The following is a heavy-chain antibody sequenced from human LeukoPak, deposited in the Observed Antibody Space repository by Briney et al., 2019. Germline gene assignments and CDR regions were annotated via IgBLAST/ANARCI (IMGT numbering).Heavy chain of an antibody. Sequence: GGSLRLSCAASGFTFSSYAMHWVRQAPGKGLEWVAVISYDGSNKYYADSVKGRFTFSRDNSKNTQYLQMNSLRAEDTAVYYCARPLIVVVINDAFDIWGQGTMVTVSS. CDR1: GFTFSSYA. V-gene: IGHV3-30-3*01. CDR3: ARPLIVVVINDAFDI. J-gene: IGHJ3*02. D-gene: IGHD3-22*01. CDR2: ISYDGSNK.